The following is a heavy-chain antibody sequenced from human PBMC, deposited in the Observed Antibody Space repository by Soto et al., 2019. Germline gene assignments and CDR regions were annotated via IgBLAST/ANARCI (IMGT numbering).Heavy chain of an antibody. CDR1: GGSISSYY. D-gene: IGHD3-3*01. V-gene: IGHV4-59*01. CDR3: ARGSDYDFGSGYQEENWFDP. Sequence: SETLSLTCTVSGGSISSYYWSWIRQPPGKGLEWIGYIYYSGSTNYNPSLKSRVTISVDTSKNQFSLKLSSVTAADTAVYYCARGSDYDFGSGYQEENWFDPWGQGTLVTVSS. CDR2: IYYSGST. J-gene: IGHJ5*02.